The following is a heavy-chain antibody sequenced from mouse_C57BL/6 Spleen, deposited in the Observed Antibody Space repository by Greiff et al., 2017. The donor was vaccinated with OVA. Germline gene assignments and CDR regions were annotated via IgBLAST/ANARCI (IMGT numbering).Heavy chain of an antibody. CDR2: IRRKSSNYAT. J-gene: IGHJ2*01. Sequence: EVHLVESGGGLVQPKGSLKLSCAASGFTFNTYAMHWVRQAPGKGLEWVARIRRKSSNYATYYADSVKDRFTISRDDSQSMLYLQMNNLITEDTAMYYCVGEGGYFPLDYWGQGTTLTVSS. V-gene: IGHV10-3*01. CDR3: VGEGGYFPLDY. D-gene: IGHD2-3*01. CDR1: GFTFNTYA.